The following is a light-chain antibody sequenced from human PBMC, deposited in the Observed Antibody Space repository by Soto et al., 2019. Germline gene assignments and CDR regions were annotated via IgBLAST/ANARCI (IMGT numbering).Light chain of an antibody. CDR3: HQRSNWPPT. CDR1: QSVSSN. Sequence: ENVLTQSPATLSLSPGERATLSCRASQSVSSNLAWYQQKPGQAPRLLILDASNRATGIPVRFSGSGSGTDFTLTISSLQPEDFAVYYCHQRSNWPPTFGGGTKVEIK. CDR2: DAS. V-gene: IGKV3-11*01. J-gene: IGKJ4*01.